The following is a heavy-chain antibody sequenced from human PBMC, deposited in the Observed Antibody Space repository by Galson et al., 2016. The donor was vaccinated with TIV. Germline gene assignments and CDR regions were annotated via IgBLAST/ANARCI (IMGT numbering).Heavy chain of an antibody. V-gene: IGHV1-69*05. D-gene: IGHD2-15*01. CDR1: GGSFRRNA. J-gene: IGHJ4*02. CDR2: IIPFFATT. CDR3: ARPRAYSNKWWFDY. Sequence: SVKVSCKVSGGSFRRNAISWIRQAPGQGLEWMGGIIPFFATTHYAQKFQGRVSMTTDDSTSTAYMELTSLRSDDTAVYYCARPRAYSNKWWFDYWGQGTLVTVSS.